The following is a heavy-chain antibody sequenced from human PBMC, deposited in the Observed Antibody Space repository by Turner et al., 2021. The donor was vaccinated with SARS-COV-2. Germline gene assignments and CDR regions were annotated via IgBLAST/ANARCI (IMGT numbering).Heavy chain of an antibody. CDR1: GGSISSYY. CDR3: ARVVPIGVYGSGSYDHGMDV. D-gene: IGHD3-10*01. J-gene: IGHJ6*02. Sequence: QVQLQDSGPGLVKPSETLSLTCTVSGGSISSYYWSWIRQPPGKGLEWIGYIYYSGSTNYNPSLKSRVTISVDTSKNQFSLKLSSVTAADTAVYYCARVVPIGVYGSGSYDHGMDVWGQGTTVTVSS. CDR2: IYYSGST. V-gene: IGHV4-59*01.